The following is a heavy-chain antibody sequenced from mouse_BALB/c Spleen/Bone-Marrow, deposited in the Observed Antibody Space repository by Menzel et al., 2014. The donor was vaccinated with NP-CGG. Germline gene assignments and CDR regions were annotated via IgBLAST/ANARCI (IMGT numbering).Heavy chain of an antibody. V-gene: IGHV1S81*02. CDR1: GYTFTSYY. Sequence: VQLQQSGAELVKPGASVKLSCKASGYTFTSYYMYWVKQRPGQGLEWIGEINPSNGGTNFNEKFKSRATLTVDKSSSTAYMQLSSLTSEDSAVYYCTRGRTWDFDYWDQGTTLTVSS. CDR3: TRGRTWDFDY. CDR2: INPSNGGT. D-gene: IGHD4-1*01. J-gene: IGHJ2*01.